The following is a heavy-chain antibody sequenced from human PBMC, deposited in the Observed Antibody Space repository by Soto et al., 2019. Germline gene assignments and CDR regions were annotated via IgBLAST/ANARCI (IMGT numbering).Heavy chain of an antibody. CDR3: ARDFVVVPAAPPSDAFDI. CDR2: ISYDGSNK. Sequence: GGSLRLSCAASGFTFSSYAMHWVRQAPGKGLEWVAVISYDGSNKYYADSVKGRFTISRDNSKNTLYLQMNSLRAEDTAVYYCARDFVVVPAAPPSDAFDIWGQGTMVTVSS. V-gene: IGHV3-30-3*01. CDR1: GFTFSSYA. J-gene: IGHJ3*02. D-gene: IGHD2-2*01.